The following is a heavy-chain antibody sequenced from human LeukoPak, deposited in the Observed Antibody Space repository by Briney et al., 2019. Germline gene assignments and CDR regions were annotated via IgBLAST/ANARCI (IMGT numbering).Heavy chain of an antibody. V-gene: IGHV3-11*03. CDR2: ISSSSSYT. D-gene: IGHD4-11*01. Sequence: GGSLRLSCAASGFTFSDYYMSWIRQAPGKGLEWVSYISSSSSYTNYADSVKGRFTISRDNAKNSLYLQMNSLRAEDTAVYYCARSYSDYGNDAFDIRGQGTMVTVSS. CDR3: ARSYSDYGNDAFDI. J-gene: IGHJ3*02. CDR1: GFTFSDYY.